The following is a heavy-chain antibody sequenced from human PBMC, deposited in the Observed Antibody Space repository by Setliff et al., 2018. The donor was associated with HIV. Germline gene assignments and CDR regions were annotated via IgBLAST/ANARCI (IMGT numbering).Heavy chain of an antibody. CDR1: GFTFSHAW. D-gene: IGHD1-1*01. Sequence: GGSLRLSCAASGFTFSHAWMSWARQAPGKGLEWVGRIKSKPDGGAIDYAAPVQGRFTISRDDSKNTLYLQMNSLKTEDTALYYCTTYNWKDGLGFDIWGQGKNGHRL. CDR2: IKSKPDGGAI. J-gene: IGHJ3*02. V-gene: IGHV3-15*01. CDR3: TTYNWKDGLGFDI.